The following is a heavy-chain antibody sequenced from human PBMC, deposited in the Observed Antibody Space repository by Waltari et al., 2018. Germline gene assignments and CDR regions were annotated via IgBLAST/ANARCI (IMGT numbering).Heavy chain of an antibody. J-gene: IGHJ4*02. D-gene: IGHD5-18*01. CDR2: IYHSGST. CDR1: GYSISSGYY. Sequence: QVQLQESGPGLVKPSETLSLTCAVSGYSISSGYYWGWIRQPPGKGLGWIGSIYHSGSTYYNPSLKSRVTISVDTSKNQFSLKLSSVTAADTAVYYCARGGYSYGSNYWGQGTLVTVSS. CDR3: ARGGYSYGSNY. V-gene: IGHV4-38-2*01.